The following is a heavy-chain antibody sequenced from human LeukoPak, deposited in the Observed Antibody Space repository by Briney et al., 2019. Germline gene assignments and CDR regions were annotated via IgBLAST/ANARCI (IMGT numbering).Heavy chain of an antibody. CDR1: GGSFSGYY. J-gene: IGHJ5*02. Sequence: PSETLSLTCAVYGGSFSGYYWSWIRQPPGKGLEWFGEINHSGSTNYNPSLKSRVTISVDTSKNQFSLKLSSVTAADTAVYYCVGFCSSTSCSYNWFDPWGQGTLVTVSS. CDR2: INHSGST. CDR3: VGFCSSTSCSYNWFDP. V-gene: IGHV4-34*01. D-gene: IGHD2-2*01.